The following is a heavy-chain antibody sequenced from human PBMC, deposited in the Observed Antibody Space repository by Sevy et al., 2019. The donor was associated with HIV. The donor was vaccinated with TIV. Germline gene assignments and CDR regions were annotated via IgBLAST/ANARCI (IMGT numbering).Heavy chain of an antibody. Sequence: GGSLRLSCAASGFTFSSYAMSWVRQAPGKGLEWVSGINSSGGSTYYADSVKGRFTISRDNSKNTRYLQMSSLRPEDTAVYVCAKNPVEWLGYNYYYMDVWGKGATVTVSS. CDR2: INSSGGST. CDR1: GFTFSSYA. J-gene: IGHJ6*03. V-gene: IGHV3-23*01. D-gene: IGHD3-3*01. CDR3: AKNPVEWLGYNYYYMDV.